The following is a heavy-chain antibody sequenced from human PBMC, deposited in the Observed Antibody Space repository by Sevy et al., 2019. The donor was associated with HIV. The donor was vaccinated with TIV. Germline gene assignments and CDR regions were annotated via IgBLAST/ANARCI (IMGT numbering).Heavy chain of an antibody. CDR2: IIPVFGSE. CDR3: ARSNPDGYNYSYYYGMDV. D-gene: IGHD5-12*01. V-gene: IGHV1-69*13. CDR1: GDTFGNYA. J-gene: IGHJ6*02. Sequence: ASVKVSCQASGDTFGNYAIAWVRQAPGQGLEWVGGIIPVFGSENSAQKFQDRVTFTADVSTSTAYMELRRLRSEDTAVYYCARSNPDGYNYSYYYGMDVWGQGTTVTVSS.